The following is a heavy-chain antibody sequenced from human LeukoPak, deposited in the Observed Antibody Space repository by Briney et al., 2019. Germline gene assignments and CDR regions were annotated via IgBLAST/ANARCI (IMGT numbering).Heavy chain of an antibody. CDR1: GFTFDDYA. D-gene: IGHD4-17*01. Sequence: GGSLRLSCAASGFTFDDYAMHWVRQAPGKGLGWVSGISWNSGSIGYADSVKGRFTISRDNAKNSLYLQMNSLRAEDTALYYCAKADYGDYFSPFDYWGQGTLVTVSS. CDR3: AKADYGDYFSPFDY. J-gene: IGHJ4*02. V-gene: IGHV3-9*01. CDR2: ISWNSGSI.